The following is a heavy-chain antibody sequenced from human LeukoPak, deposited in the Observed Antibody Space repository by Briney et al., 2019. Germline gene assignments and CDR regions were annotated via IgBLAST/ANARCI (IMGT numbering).Heavy chain of an antibody. V-gene: IGHV1-69*13. CDR1: GGTFSSYA. J-gene: IGHJ5*02. D-gene: IGHD3-3*01. CDR2: IIPIFGTA. Sequence: SVKVSCKASGGTFSSYAISWVRQAPGQGLEWMGGIIPIFGTANYARKFQGRVTITADESTSTAYMELSSLRSEDTAVYYCARSREDHDFWSGYHFPQEIDPWGQGTLVTVSS. CDR3: ARSREDHDFWSGYHFPQEIDP.